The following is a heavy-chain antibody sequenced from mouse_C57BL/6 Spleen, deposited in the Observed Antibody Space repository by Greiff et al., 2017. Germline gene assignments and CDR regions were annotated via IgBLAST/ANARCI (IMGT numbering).Heavy chain of an antibody. Sequence: QVQLQQPGAELVRPGTSVKLSCKASGYTFTSYWMHWVKQRPGQGLEWIGVIDPADSYTNYNQTFKGKATLTVDTSSSTAYMQLSSLTSEDSAVYYWGRATVVATGRYFDYWGQGTTLTVSS. CDR1: GYTFTSYW. D-gene: IGHD1-1*01. V-gene: IGHV1-59*01. CDR3: GRATVVATGRYFDY. CDR2: IDPADSYT. J-gene: IGHJ2*01.